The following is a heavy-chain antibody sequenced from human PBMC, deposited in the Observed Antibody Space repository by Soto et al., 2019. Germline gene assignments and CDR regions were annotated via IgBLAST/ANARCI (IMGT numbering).Heavy chain of an antibody. J-gene: IGHJ4*02. Sequence: SVKVSVKASGYSFATYGITWVRQAPGQAFEWLGWINPYNGNTNYAQNLHGRVTVTPDTSTGTAYMELRSLSADDTAVYYCARVWYYYDRSGYSAYYFDSWGQGTLVTVSS. V-gene: IGHV1-18*04. CDR2: INPYNGNT. CDR3: ARVWYYYDRSGYSAYYFDS. CDR1: GYSFATYG. D-gene: IGHD3-22*01.